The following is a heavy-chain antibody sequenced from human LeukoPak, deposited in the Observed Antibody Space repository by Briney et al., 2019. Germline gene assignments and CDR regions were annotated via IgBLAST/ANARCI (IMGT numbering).Heavy chain of an antibody. CDR1: AFAFSTYS. V-gene: IGHV3-48*01. Sequence: GGSLRLSCAAYAFAFSTYSMNWVRQSPGKGLEWLSYISSSSSTIYYADSVKGRFTISRDNAKNSLYLQMNSLRAEDTAVHYCATQTVAGGYWGQGTLVTVSS. D-gene: IGHD1-14*01. CDR3: ATQTVAGGY. CDR2: ISSSSSTI. J-gene: IGHJ4*02.